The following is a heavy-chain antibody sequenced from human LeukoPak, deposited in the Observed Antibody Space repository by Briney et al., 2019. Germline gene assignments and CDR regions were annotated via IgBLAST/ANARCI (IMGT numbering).Heavy chain of an antibody. D-gene: IGHD3-3*01. CDR2: MSPNSGNT. J-gene: IGHJ6*03. CDR3: ARGITIFGVVIGRAFYMDV. V-gene: IGHV1-8*01. CDR1: GYTFTSYD. Sequence: GASVKVSSKASGYTFTSYDINWVRQATGQGLEWMGWMSPNSGNTGYAQKFQGRVTMTRNTSISTAYMELSSLRSEDTAVYYCARGITIFGVVIGRAFYMDVWGKGTTVTVSS.